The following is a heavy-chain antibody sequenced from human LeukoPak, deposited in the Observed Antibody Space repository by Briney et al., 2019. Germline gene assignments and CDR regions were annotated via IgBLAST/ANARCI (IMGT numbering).Heavy chain of an antibody. CDR2: IYYSGST. Sequence: SETLSLTCTGSGGSISSSSYYWGWIRQPPGKGLEWIGSIYYSGSTYYNPSLKSRVTISVDTSKNQFSLKLSSVTAADTAVYYCARQGSNHLIDYWGQGTLVTVSS. D-gene: IGHD1-14*01. CDR3: ARQGSNHLIDY. J-gene: IGHJ4*02. V-gene: IGHV4-39*01. CDR1: GGSISSSSYY.